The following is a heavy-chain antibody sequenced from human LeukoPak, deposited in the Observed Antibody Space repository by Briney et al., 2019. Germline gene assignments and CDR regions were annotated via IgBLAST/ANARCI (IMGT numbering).Heavy chain of an antibody. Sequence: PGRSLRLSCAASGFTFSSYEMNWVRQAPGKGLEWVSYISSSGSTIYYADSVKGRFTISRDNAKNSLYLQMNSLRAEDTAVYYCARHGQPNYYDSSGYTAVDAFDIWGQGTMVTVSS. CDR2: ISSSGSTI. D-gene: IGHD3-22*01. J-gene: IGHJ3*02. CDR1: GFTFSSYE. V-gene: IGHV3-48*03. CDR3: ARHGQPNYYDSSGYTAVDAFDI.